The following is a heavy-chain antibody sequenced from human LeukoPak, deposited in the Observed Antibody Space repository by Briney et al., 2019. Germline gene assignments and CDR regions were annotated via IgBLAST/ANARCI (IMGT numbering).Heavy chain of an antibody. J-gene: IGHJ4*02. CDR2: INHSGST. Sequence: SETLSLTCAVYGGSFSGYYWSWIRQPPGKGLEWIGEINHSGSTNYNPSLKSRVTISVDTSKNQFSLKLSSMTAADTAVYYCARGSHFWSGYRTYYFDYWGQGTLVTVSS. D-gene: IGHD3-3*02. CDR1: GGSFSGYY. CDR3: ARGSHFWSGYRTYYFDY. V-gene: IGHV4-34*01.